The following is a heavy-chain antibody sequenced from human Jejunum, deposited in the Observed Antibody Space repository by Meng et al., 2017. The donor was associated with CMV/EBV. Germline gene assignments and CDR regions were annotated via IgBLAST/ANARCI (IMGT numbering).Heavy chain of an antibody. CDR2: IFSNAST. V-gene: IGHV3-53*01. CDR3: ARGSGYYYY. J-gene: IGHJ4*02. Sequence: VQLVESGGGLLQPGGSLRLSCEVSGFTVSDYYMTWVRQAPGKGLEWVSLIFSNASTYYADSVKGRFTISRDNSKNTLYLQMISLRVEDTAVYYCARGSGYYYYWGQGTLVTVSS. CDR1: GFTVSDYY. D-gene: IGHD3-10*01.